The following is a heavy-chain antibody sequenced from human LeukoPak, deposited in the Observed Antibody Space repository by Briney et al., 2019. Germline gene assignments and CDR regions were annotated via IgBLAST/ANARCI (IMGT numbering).Heavy chain of an antibody. CDR1: GFTFSSYS. CDR3: ARAPGEVSYFDY. D-gene: IGHD2-21*01. Sequence: GGSLRLSCAASGFTFSSYSMNWVRQAPGKGLEWVSSISSSSSYIYYADSVKGRFTISRDNAKNSLYLQMNSLRAEDTAVYYCARAPGEVSYFDYWGQGTLVTVSS. CDR2: ISSSSSYI. V-gene: IGHV3-21*01. J-gene: IGHJ4*02.